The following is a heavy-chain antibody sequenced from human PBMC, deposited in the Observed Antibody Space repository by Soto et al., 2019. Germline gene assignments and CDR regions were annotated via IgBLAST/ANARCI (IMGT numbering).Heavy chain of an antibody. J-gene: IGHJ5*01. Sequence: GGSLRLSCAASGFTFSSDAMSWVRQAPGKGLEWVSAISGSFGSTYYEDPVKGRYTISRDNAKNTLYLQMNSLRAEDTAVYYCAKEAGGNYWFDSWGQGTLVTVSS. D-gene: IGHD2-21*02. CDR2: ISGSFGST. CDR1: GFTFSSDA. CDR3: AKEAGGNYWFDS. V-gene: IGHV3-23*01.